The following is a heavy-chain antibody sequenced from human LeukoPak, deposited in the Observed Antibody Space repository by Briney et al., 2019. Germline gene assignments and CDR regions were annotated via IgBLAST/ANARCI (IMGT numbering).Heavy chain of an antibody. CDR1: GGSFSGYY. CDR2: INHSGST. CDR3: AGSITGTARGRFDP. V-gene: IGHV4-34*01. D-gene: IGHD1-20*01. Sequence: SETLSLICAVYGGSFSGYYWSWIRQPPGKGLEWIGEINHSGSTNYNPSLKSRVTISVDTSKNQFSLKLSSVTAADTAVYYCAGSITGTARGRFDPWGQGTLVTVSS. J-gene: IGHJ5*02.